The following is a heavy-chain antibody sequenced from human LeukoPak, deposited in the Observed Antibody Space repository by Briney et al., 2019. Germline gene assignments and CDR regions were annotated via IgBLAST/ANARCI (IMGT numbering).Heavy chain of an antibody. CDR2: IYYSGST. D-gene: IGHD1-14*01. J-gene: IGHJ5*02. Sequence: KSSETLSLTCTVSGGSIDSNNYYWAWIRQPPGKGLECIGAIYYSGSTFYNPSLKSRLTISVDTSKSQFSLRLTSVTDADTALYYCARGKPHSNWFDPWGQGTLVTVSS. V-gene: IGHV4-39*07. CDR3: ARGKPHSNWFDP. CDR1: GGSIDSNNYY.